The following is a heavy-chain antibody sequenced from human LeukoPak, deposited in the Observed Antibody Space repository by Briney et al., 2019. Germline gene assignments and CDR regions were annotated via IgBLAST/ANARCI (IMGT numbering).Heavy chain of an antibody. V-gene: IGHV1-69*01. CDR3: ARDRDWAGYSYGFYY. CDR2: IIPIFGTA. CDR1: GGTFSSYA. J-gene: IGHJ4*02. Sequence: SVKVSCKASGGTFSSYAISWVRQAPEQGLEWMGGIIPIFGTANYAQKFQGRVTITADESTSTAYMELSSLRSEDTAVYYCARDRDWAGYSYGFYYWGQETLVTVSS. D-gene: IGHD5-18*01.